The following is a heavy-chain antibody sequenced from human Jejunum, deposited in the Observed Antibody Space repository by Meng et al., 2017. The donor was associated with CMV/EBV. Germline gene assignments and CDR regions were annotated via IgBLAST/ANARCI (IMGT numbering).Heavy chain of an antibody. CDR2: ISGSGHST. J-gene: IGHJ4*02. V-gene: IGHV3-23*01. CDR1: GITLNTYA. Sequence: SCVASGITLNTYAMNWVRQAPGKGLEWVSGISGSGHSTDYADSVKGRFTISRDNSKNTLYLQMNNLRAEDTAIYYCANPYMMIPHDYWGQGTLVTVSS. D-gene: IGHD3-16*01. CDR3: ANPYMMIPHDY.